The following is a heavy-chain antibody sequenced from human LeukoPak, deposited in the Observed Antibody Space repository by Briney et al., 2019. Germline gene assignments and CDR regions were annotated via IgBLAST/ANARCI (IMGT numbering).Heavy chain of an antibody. CDR2: IKEDGSEK. CDR3: ARDSGWYPVDY. CDR1: GFTFSNNW. V-gene: IGHV3-7*01. D-gene: IGHD6-19*01. J-gene: IGHJ4*02. Sequence: PGGSLRLSCAASGFTFSNNWMTWVRQAPGKGLEWVANIKEDGSEKNYVDSVKGRFTISRDNAKNSLYLQMNSLRAEDTAVYYCARDSGWYPVDYWGKGTLVTVSS.